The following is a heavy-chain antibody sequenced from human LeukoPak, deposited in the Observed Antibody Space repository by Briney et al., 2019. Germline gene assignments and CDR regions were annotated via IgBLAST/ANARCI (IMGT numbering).Heavy chain of an antibody. J-gene: IGHJ6*03. D-gene: IGHD3-3*01. V-gene: IGHV4-59*01. CDR1: GGSISSYY. CDR2: IYYSGST. CDR3: ARSPHYDFCSGYGGYYYMDV. Sequence: KTSETLSLTCTVSGGSISSYYWSWIRQPPGKGLEWIGHIYYSGSTNYNPSLKSRVTISVDTSKNQFSLKLTYVTAAVTALYYYARSPHYDFCSGYGGYYYMDVWGKGATVTVSS.